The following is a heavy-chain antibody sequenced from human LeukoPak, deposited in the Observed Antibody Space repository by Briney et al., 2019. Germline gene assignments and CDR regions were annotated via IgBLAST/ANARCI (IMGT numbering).Heavy chain of an antibody. J-gene: IGHJ4*02. D-gene: IGHD3-10*01. CDR3: AKDRKILLWFGELSYFDY. Sequence: PGGTLRLSCAASGCTFSSYGMSWVRQAPGKGLEWVSAISGSGGSTYYADSVKGRFTISRDNSKNTLYLQMNSLRAEDTAVYYCAKDRKILLWFGELSYFDYWGQRTLVTVSS. CDR1: GCTFSSYG. V-gene: IGHV3-23*01. CDR2: ISGSGGST.